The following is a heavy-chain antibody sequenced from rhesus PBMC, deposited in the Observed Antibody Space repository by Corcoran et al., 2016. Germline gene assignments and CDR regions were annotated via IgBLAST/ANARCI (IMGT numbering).Heavy chain of an antibody. CDR2: NNANSGRT. CDR3: ARHGEPMFDY. D-gene: IGHD1-44*01. Sequence: QVQLQESGPGLVEPSETLSLTCTVSGASLSRNWWSWIRQPPGKGLGWIGENNANSGRTNYHPSLKSPLTLSKDASKNQVSLRLSFVTAADTAIYYCARHGEPMFDYWGQGVLVTVSS. J-gene: IGHJ4*01. CDR1: GASLSRNW. V-gene: IGHV4-80*01.